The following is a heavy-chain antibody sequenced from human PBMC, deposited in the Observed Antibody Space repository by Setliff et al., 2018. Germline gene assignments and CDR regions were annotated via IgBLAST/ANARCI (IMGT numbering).Heavy chain of an antibody. CDR2: FIPIFGTA. J-gene: IGHJ5*02. D-gene: IGHD1-26*01. Sequence: ASVKVSCKASGGTFSGHSISWVRQAPGQGLEWMGGFIPIFGTANYALKFHGRLTITADDSTTTSYMELSSLRSEYTGVYYIARVDALMGHNGKFDPWGQGTLVTVSS. V-gene: IGHV1-69*13. CDR1: GGTFSGHS. CDR3: ARVDALMGHNGKFDP.